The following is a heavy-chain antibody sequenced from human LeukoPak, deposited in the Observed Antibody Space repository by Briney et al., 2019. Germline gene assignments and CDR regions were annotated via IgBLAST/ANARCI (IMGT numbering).Heavy chain of an antibody. D-gene: IGHD6-19*01. CDR3: VRHSPYTSGWPFDY. J-gene: IGHJ4*02. CDR2: IYLGDFNT. CDR1: GYSFSSYW. Sequence: GESLKISCKGSGYSFSSYWIGWVRQMAGEGLEWMGIIYLGDFNTRYSPSFQGQVTISADKSISTAYLQWSSLKASDTAMYYCVRHSPYTSGWPFDYWGQGTLVTVSS. V-gene: IGHV5-51*01.